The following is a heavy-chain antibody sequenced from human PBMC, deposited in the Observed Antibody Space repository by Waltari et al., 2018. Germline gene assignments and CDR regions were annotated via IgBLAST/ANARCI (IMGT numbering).Heavy chain of an antibody. CDR3: ARGRRTAVAANFDY. CDR2: INHSGST. CDR1: GGSFSGYY. D-gene: IGHD6-19*01. V-gene: IGHV4-34*01. Sequence: QVQLQQWGAGLLKPSETLSLTCAVYGGSFSGYYWSWIRQPPGKGLEWIGEINHSGSTNYNPSLKSRVTISVDTSKNQFSLKLSSVTAADTAVYYCARGRRTAVAANFDYWGQGTLVTVSS. J-gene: IGHJ4*02.